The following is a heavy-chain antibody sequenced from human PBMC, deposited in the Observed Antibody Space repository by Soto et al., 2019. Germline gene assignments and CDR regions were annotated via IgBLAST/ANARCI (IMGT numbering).Heavy chain of an antibody. V-gene: IGHV4-31*03. CDR1: GGSISSDGDY. J-gene: IGHJ6*02. D-gene: IGHD5-12*01. Sequence: QVQLQESGPGLVKPSQTLSLTCTVSGGSISSDGDYWSWIRQHPGKGLEWIGYIYYSGSTYYNPSLKRRVTISVDTSKNQFSLQLSSEPAADTAVYYCARVMGVATIIYYYAIDVWGQGTTVTVSS. CDR2: IYYSGST. CDR3: ARVMGVATIIYYYAIDV.